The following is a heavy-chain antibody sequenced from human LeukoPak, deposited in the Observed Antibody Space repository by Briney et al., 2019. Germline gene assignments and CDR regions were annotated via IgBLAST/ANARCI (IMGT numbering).Heavy chain of an antibody. CDR1: GYTFTSYG. J-gene: IGHJ4*02. D-gene: IGHD6-13*01. CDR2: ISAYNGNT. Sequence: ASVKVSCKASGYTFTSYGISWVRQAPGQGLEWMGWISAYNGNTNYAQKLQGRVTMATDTSTSTAYMELRSLRSDDTAVYYCARVPEISSSWYYGLYGSHAGYYFDYWGQGTLVTVSS. CDR3: ARVPEISSSWYYGLYGSHAGYYFDY. V-gene: IGHV1-18*01.